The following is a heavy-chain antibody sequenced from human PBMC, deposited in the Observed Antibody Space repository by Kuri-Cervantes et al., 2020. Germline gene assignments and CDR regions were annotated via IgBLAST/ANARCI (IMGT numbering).Heavy chain of an antibody. CDR2: IYWDDDK. CDR1: GFSLSTSGVG. V-gene: IGHV2-5*02. Sequence: SGPTLVKPTQTLTLTCTFSGFSLSTSGVGVGWIRQPPGKALEWLALIYWDDDKRYSPSLKSRLTITKDTSKNQVVLTMTNMDPVDTATYYCAHARITIFGVVTECYFDYWGQGTLVTVSS. CDR3: AHARITIFGVVTECYFDY. J-gene: IGHJ4*02. D-gene: IGHD3-3*01.